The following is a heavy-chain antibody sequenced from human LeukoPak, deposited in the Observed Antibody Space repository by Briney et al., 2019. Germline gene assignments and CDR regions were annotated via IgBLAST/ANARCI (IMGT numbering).Heavy chain of an antibody. J-gene: IGHJ3*02. CDR3: ARSRIRAYGDTGAFDI. D-gene: IGHD4-17*01. V-gene: IGHV5-51*01. CDR1: GSSFTSYW. Sequence: GESLKISCQGSGSSFTSYWIGGVRQMPGKGLEGLGIIYPGDSDTRYSPSFQGQVTLSADKSISTAYLQWSSLKASDTATYYCARSRIRAYGDTGAFDIWGQGTMVTVSS. CDR2: IYPGDSDT.